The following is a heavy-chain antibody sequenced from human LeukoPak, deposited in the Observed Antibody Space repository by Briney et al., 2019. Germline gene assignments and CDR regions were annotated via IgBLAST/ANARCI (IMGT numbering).Heavy chain of an antibody. D-gene: IGHD1-26*01. CDR2: IYYSGST. CDR3: ARIVSSGGDY. CDR1: GGSISSYY. J-gene: IGHJ4*02. V-gene: IGHV4-59*01. Sequence: ASETLSLTCTVSGGSISSYYWSWIRQPPGKGLEWIGYIYYSGSTNYNPSLKSRVTISVDTSKNQFSLKLSSVTAADTAVYYCARIVSSGGDYWGQGTLVTVSS.